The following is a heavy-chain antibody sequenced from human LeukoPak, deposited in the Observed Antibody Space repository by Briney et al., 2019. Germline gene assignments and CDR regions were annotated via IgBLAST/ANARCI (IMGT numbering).Heavy chain of an antibody. D-gene: IGHD2-21*02. CDR2: INPNTGDT. J-gene: IGHJ4*02. Sequence: ASVKVSCKASGYRFIDYFIHWVRQAPGQGPECMGWINPNTGDTKYVQRFQGRVTMTRDTSSSTAYMELRSLRSDDTAVYYCARLGEAYCGGDCASDYWGQGTLVTVSS. V-gene: IGHV1-2*02. CDR1: GYRFIDYF. CDR3: ARLGEAYCGGDCASDY.